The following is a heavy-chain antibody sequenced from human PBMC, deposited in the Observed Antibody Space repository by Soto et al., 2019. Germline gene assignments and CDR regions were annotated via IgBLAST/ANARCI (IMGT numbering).Heavy chain of an antibody. Sequence: EVQLVESGGGLVQPGGSLRLSCAASGFTFRSYSMHWVRQAPGKGLEYVSAISSNGGTTSYANSVKGRFTISRDNSKNMLYLQMGSLRAEDMAVYYCGGYSGDGIWSWGQGTLVTVSS. D-gene: IGHD1-26*01. J-gene: IGHJ5*02. CDR1: GFTFRSYS. CDR3: GGYSGDGIWS. CDR2: ISSNGGTT. V-gene: IGHV3-64*01.